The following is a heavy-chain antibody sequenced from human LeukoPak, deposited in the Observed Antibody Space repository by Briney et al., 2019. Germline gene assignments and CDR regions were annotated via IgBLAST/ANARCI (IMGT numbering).Heavy chain of an antibody. J-gene: IGHJ4*02. V-gene: IGHV3-64D*09. Sequence: GGSLRLSCSASGFTFSTYAMHWVRQAPGKGLEYVSTITSNGGSTYYADSVKGRFTISGDNSKNTLYLQMSSLRTEDTAVYYCAGSRSINYWGQGTQVTVSS. CDR2: ITSNGGST. CDR1: GFTFSTYA. CDR3: AGSRSINY. D-gene: IGHD6-13*01.